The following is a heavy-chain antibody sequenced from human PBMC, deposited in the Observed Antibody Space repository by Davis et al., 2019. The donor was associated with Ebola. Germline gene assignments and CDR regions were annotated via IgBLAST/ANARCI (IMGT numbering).Heavy chain of an antibody. V-gene: IGHV1-69*04. D-gene: IGHD3-10*01. CDR3: AGLVRSVSGG. J-gene: IGHJ4*02. CDR2: IIPILGIA. CDR1: GGTFSSYA. Sequence: SVKVSCKASGGTFSSYAISWVRQAPGQGLEWMGRIIPILGIANYAQKFQGRVTTTADKSTSTAYMELSSLRSEDTAVYYCAGLVRSVSGGWGQGTLVTVSS.